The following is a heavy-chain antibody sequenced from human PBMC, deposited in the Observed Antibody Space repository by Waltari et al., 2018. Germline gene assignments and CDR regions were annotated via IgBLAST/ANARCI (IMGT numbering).Heavy chain of an antibody. CDR2: IYTRGST. J-gene: IGHJ4*02. CDR3: ARAGLGFDY. D-gene: IGHD3-9*01. V-gene: IGHV4-61*02. Sequence: QVQLQESGPGLVKPSQTLSLTCTVSGGSISSGSYYWSWIRQPAVKGLEWIGRIYTRGSTNYNPALQSRVTISVDTSKNQCSLKLSSVTAADTAVYYCARAGLGFDYWGQGTLVTVSS. CDR1: GGSISSGSYY.